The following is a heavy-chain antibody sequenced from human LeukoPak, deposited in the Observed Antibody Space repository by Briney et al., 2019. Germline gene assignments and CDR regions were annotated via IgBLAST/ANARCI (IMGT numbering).Heavy chain of an antibody. Sequence: PSETLSLTCTVSGGSISSNDYYWGWIRQPPGRGLEWIVNIYYSGSTFYNPSLKSRVTISVDTSKNQFSLKLSSVTAADTAVYYCARFMVRGLIVDYWGQGTLVTVSS. CDR2: IYYSGST. J-gene: IGHJ4*02. V-gene: IGHV4-39*01. CDR3: ARFMVRGLIVDY. CDR1: GGSISSNDYY. D-gene: IGHD3-10*01.